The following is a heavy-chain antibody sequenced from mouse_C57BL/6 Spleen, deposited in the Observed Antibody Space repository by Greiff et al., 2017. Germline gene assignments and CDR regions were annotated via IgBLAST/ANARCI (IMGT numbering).Heavy chain of an antibody. CDR2: IRSKSSNYAT. CDR3: VRAGYYDCPFAY. Sequence: GGGLVQPKGSLKLSCAASGFTFHTYAMHWVRQAPGKGLEWVARIRSKSSNYATYYVDSVKDRFTISRDDSQSTLYLQMNNLKTEDTAMYYCVRAGYYDCPFAYWGQGTLVTVSA. V-gene: IGHV10-3*01. D-gene: IGHD2-4*01. J-gene: IGHJ3*01. CDR1: GFTFHTYA.